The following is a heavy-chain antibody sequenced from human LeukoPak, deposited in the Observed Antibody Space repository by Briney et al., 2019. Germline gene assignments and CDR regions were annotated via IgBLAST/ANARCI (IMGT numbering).Heavy chain of an antibody. D-gene: IGHD3-3*01. CDR2: ISSSSSYI. J-gene: IGHJ6*02. V-gene: IGHV3-21*01. Sequence: GGSLRLSCAASGFTFSSYCMNWVRQAPGKGLEWVSSISSSSSYIYYADSVKGRFTISRDNAKNSLYLQMNSLRAEDTAVYYCARSITIFGVVTPPYYYYGMDVWGQGTTVTVSS. CDR1: GFTFSSYC. CDR3: ARSITIFGVVTPPYYYYGMDV.